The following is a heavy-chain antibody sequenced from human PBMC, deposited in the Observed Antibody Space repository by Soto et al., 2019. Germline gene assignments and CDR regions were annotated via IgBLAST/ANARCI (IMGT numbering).Heavy chain of an antibody. Sequence: GASVKVSCKSSGYTFTCYGICCVRQAPGQGLEWMGWISAYNGNTNYAQKLQGRVTMTTDTSTSTAYMELRSLRSDDTAVYYCARDPDSTSPNWFDPWGQGTLVTVSS. CDR3: ARDPDSTSPNWFDP. J-gene: IGHJ5*02. CDR2: ISAYNGNT. D-gene: IGHD2-2*01. CDR1: GYTFTCYG. V-gene: IGHV1-18*01.